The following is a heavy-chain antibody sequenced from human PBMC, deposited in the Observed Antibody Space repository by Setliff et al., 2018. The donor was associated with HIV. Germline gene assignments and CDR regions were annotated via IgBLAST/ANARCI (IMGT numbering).Heavy chain of an antibody. CDR3: ARDPPGYGDSKDY. J-gene: IGHJ4*02. CDR2: IYYSGTT. Sequence: SETLSLTCTVSGDSVSSGSYYWSWIRQPPGKGLEWIGYIYYSGTTNYNPSLKSRVTISIDTSKNQFSLRLHSVTAADTAVYYCARDPPGYGDSKDYWGQGKLVTVSS. D-gene: IGHD4-17*01. CDR1: GDSVSSGSYY. V-gene: IGHV4-61*01.